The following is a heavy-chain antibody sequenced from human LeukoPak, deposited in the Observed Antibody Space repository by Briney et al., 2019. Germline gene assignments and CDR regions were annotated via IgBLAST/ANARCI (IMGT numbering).Heavy chain of an antibody. D-gene: IGHD4-17*01. J-gene: IGHJ4*02. CDR2: ISHDGSNK. V-gene: IGHV3-30*18. CDR1: GFPFSDYG. Sequence: GTSLRLSCAASGFPFSDYGMYWVRQAPGKGLEWLAVISHDGSNKYYADSVKGRITISRDNSMNTLYLQMNSLRAEDTAVYYCAKDPSMYDGDYIIRWGQGTLVIVSS. CDR3: AKDPSMYDGDYIIR.